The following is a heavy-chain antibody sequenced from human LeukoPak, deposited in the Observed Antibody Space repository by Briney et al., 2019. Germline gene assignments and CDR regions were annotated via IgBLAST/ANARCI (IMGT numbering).Heavy chain of an antibody. CDR3: ARHSDTAMVLNAFDI. J-gene: IGHJ3*02. V-gene: IGHV5-51*01. CDR1: GYSFTSYW. D-gene: IGHD5-18*01. Sequence: GESLKISCKGSGYSFTSYWIGWVRQMPGKGLEWMGIIYPGDSDTRYSPSFQGQVTTSADKSISTAYLQWSSLKASDTAMYYCARHSDTAMVLNAFDIWGQGTMVTVSS. CDR2: IYPGDSDT.